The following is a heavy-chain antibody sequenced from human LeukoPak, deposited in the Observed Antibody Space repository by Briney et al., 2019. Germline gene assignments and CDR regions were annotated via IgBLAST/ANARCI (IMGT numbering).Heavy chain of an antibody. J-gene: IGHJ4*02. Sequence: PGGSLRLSCTTSGFTFGDYALSWARQAPGKGLEWVGFMRSGETPQYAASVSGRFIISRDDSNRVAHLQMSSLKTEDTALYYCARSRDGYNFAFGYWGRGTLVTVSS. CDR2: MRSGETP. CDR1: GFTFGDYA. D-gene: IGHD5-24*01. CDR3: ARSRDGYNFAFGY. V-gene: IGHV3-49*04.